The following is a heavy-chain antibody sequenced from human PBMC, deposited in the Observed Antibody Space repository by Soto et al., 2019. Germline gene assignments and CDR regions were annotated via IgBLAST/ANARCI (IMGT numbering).Heavy chain of an antibody. D-gene: IGHD3-22*01. CDR1: GGTFSSYA. CDR2: IIPIFGTA. V-gene: IGHV1-69*12. Sequence: QVQLVQSGAEVKKPGSSVKVSCKASGGTFSSYAISWARQAPGQGLEWMGGIIPIFGTANYAQKFQGRVTITADESTSTAYMELSSLRSEDTAVYYCARPTRYYYDSSGQSAWFDPWGQGTQVTVSS. J-gene: IGHJ5*02. CDR3: ARPTRYYYDSSGQSAWFDP.